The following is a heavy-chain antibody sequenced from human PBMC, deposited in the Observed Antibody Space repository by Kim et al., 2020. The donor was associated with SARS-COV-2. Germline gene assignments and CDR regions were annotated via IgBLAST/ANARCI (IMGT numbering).Heavy chain of an antibody. J-gene: IGHJ4*02. V-gene: IGHV4-59*13. CDR1: GGSISNYY. Sequence: SETLSLTCTVSGGSISNYYWSWIRQPPGKGLEWIGYIYYSGSTNYNPSLKSRVTMSVDTSKNQFSLKLSSVTAADTAVYYCARSLYDSSGYYYVPCDSWGQGTLVTVSS. CDR2: IYYSGST. D-gene: IGHD3-22*01. CDR3: ARSLYDSSGYYYVPCDS.